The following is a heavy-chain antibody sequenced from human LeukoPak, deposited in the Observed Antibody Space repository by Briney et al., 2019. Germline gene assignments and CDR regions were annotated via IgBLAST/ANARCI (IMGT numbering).Heavy chain of an antibody. D-gene: IGHD2-2*01. V-gene: IGHV4-59*08. CDR2: IYYSGST. Sequence: PSETLSLTCTVSGGSISSYYWSWIRQPPGKGLEWIGYIYYSGSTNYNTSLKSRVSISVDTSKDQFSLKLSSVTAADTAVYYCARLRSPPQSQLLYDAFDICGPGTMVTVSS. CDR3: ARLRSPPQSQLLYDAFDI. CDR1: GGSISSYY. J-gene: IGHJ3*02.